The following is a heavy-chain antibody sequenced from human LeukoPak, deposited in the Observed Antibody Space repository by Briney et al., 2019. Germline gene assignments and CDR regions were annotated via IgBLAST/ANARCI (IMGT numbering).Heavy chain of an antibody. V-gene: IGHV4-39*01. CDR1: GDSISSGSYY. J-gene: IGHJ4*02. CDR3: ARLTYNWNSIDY. Sequence: PSETLSLTCSVSGDSISSGSYYWGWIRQPPGKGLEWIGIIYYIGSTYYNPSLKSRVTISVDTSKNQFSLKLSSVIAADTAVYYCARLTYNWNSIDYWGQGTLVTVSS. D-gene: IGHD1-7*01. CDR2: IYYIGST.